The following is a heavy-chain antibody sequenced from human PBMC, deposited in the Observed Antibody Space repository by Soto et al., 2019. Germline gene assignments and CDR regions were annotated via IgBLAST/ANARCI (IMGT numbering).Heavy chain of an antibody. CDR3: ARDISGYSDI. J-gene: IGHJ3*02. CDR1: GGSISSGGYS. D-gene: IGHD3-22*01. Sequence: QLQLQESCSELVKPSQTLSLTCAVSGGSISSGGYSWSWILQPPGKGLEWIGYIYHSGSTYYNPSLKSRVTISVDRSKNQFSLKLSSVTAADTAVYYCARDISGYSDIWGQGTMVTVSS. V-gene: IGHV4-30-2*01. CDR2: IYHSGST.